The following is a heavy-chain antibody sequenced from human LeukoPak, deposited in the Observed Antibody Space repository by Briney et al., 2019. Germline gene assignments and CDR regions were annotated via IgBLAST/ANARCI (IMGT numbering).Heavy chain of an antibody. Sequence: GGSLRLSCAASGFTFSSYAMSWVRQASGKGLEWVSAISGSGGSTYYADSVKGRFTISRDNSKNTLYLQMNSLRAEDTAVYYCAREAIGYCSSTSCYWDPFDYWGQGTLVTVSS. CDR2: ISGSGGST. D-gene: IGHD2-2*01. CDR1: GFTFSSYA. V-gene: IGHV3-23*01. CDR3: AREAIGYCSSTSCYWDPFDY. J-gene: IGHJ4*02.